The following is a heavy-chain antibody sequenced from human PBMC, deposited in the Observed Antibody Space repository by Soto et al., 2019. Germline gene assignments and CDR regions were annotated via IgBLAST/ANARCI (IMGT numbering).Heavy chain of an antibody. D-gene: IGHD6-19*01. Sequence: SETLSLTCTVSGGSISSYYWSWIRQPAGKGLEWIGRIYTSGSTNYNPSLKSRVTMSVDTSKNQFSLKLSSETAADTAVYYCARDPNPYSSGYYFDYWGQGTLVTVSS. CDR2: IYTSGST. CDR1: GGSISSYY. CDR3: ARDPNPYSSGYYFDY. J-gene: IGHJ4*02. V-gene: IGHV4-4*07.